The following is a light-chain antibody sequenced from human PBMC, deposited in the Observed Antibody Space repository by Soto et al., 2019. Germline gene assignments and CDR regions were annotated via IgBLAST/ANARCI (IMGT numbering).Light chain of an antibody. CDR3: QQSYSTPRT. CDR1: QSISSY. CDR2: AAS. V-gene: IGKV1-39*01. Sequence: DIQMTQSPSSLSASVGDRVTITCRASQSISSYLNWYQQKPGKAPKLLIYAASSLQSGVPSRFSGSGSGTDFTLTISSLQPADFATYFCQQSYSTPRTFGQGTQLEIK. J-gene: IGKJ2*02.